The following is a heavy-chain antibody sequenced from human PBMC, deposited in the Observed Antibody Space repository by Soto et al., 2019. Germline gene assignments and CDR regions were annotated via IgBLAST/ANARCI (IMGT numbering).Heavy chain of an antibody. CDR2: IFSNDEK. Sequence: QVTLKESGPVLVKPTETLTLTCTVSGFSLSSATLGVAWISQPPGKALEWLAHIFSNDEKSYTASLRSRLTISEDTSKSQVVLTMTSMDPVDTGTYYCARAGLYGLDVWGQGTTVTVSS. V-gene: IGHV2-26*01. CDR1: GFSLSSATLG. CDR3: ARAGLYGLDV. J-gene: IGHJ6*02.